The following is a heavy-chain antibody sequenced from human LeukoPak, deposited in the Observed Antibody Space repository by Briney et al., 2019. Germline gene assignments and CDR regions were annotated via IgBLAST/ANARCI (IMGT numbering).Heavy chain of an antibody. V-gene: IGHV1-69*06. J-gene: IGHJ4*02. D-gene: IGHD3-9*01. CDR3: ARNILTGYHDY. CDR1: GGTFSSYA. Sequence: ASVKVSCKASGGTFSSYAISWVRQAPGQGLEWMGGIIPIFGTANYAQKFQGRVTITAGKSTSTAYMELSSLRSEDTAVYYCARNILTGYHDYWGQGTLVTVSS. CDR2: IIPIFGTA.